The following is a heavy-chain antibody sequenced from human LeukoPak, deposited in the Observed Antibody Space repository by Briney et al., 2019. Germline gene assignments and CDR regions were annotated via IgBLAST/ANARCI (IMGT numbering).Heavy chain of an antibody. D-gene: IGHD2-2*01. Sequence: PGGSLRLSCAASGFTVSNSYMSWVRQAPGKGLEWVSVVYSGGSGSTYYADSVKGRFTISTGNSKNTLNLQMNSLRAEDTAVYYCAHREATSWAHDYWGQGTLVTVSS. V-gene: IGHV3-53*01. CDR1: GFTVSNSY. CDR3: AHREATSWAHDY. J-gene: IGHJ4*02. CDR2: VYSGGSGST.